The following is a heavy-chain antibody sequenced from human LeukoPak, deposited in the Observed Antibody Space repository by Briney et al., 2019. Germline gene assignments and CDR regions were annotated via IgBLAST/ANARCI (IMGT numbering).Heavy chain of an antibody. CDR3: ARAGLDDYVWGSYRYMYYFDY. J-gene: IGHJ4*02. D-gene: IGHD3-16*02. V-gene: IGHV4-59*01. Sequence: SETLSLTCTVSGGSISSYYWSWIRQPPGKGLEWIGYIYYSGSTNYNPSLKSRVTISVDTSKNQFSLKLSSVTAADTAVYYCARAGLDDYVWGSYRYMYYFDYWGQGTLVTVSS. CDR1: GGSISSYY. CDR2: IYYSGST.